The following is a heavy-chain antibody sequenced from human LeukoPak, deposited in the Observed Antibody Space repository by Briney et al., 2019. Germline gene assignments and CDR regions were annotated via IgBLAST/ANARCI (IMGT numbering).Heavy chain of an antibody. CDR3: ARTTVITPSAFDL. V-gene: IGHV4-34*01. D-gene: IGHD4-23*01. CDR2: INHSGST. Sequence: SETLSLTCVVYGGSFSGYYWSWIRQPPGQGLEWIGEINHSGSTSYNPSLESRATVSVDTSKNQFSLKLTSMTAADTAVYFCARTTVITPSAFDLWGQGTSVTVSS. CDR1: GGSFSGYY. J-gene: IGHJ3*01.